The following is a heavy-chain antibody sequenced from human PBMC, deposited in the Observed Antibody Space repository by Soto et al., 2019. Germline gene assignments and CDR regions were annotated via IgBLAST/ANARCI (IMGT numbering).Heavy chain of an antibody. CDR2: NFNTGNT. Sequence: QVQLQETGPGLEKPSQTLPLTCAVSHGTMTSGGNHWNRIRQFPGKGLEWIGHNFNTGNTYYKPSLKSRVSMSVATSRTKFSLMLSSVTAADSAVYFCARARDKYGGPLDYWGQGILVTVSS. V-gene: IGHV4-31*11. D-gene: IGHD5-12*01. J-gene: IGHJ4*02. CDR3: ARARDKYGGPLDY. CDR1: HGTMTSGGNH.